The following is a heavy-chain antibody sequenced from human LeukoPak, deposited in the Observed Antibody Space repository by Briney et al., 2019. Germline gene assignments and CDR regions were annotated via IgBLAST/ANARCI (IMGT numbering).Heavy chain of an antibody. D-gene: IGHD3-22*01. J-gene: IGHJ4*02. Sequence: PSETLSLTCTVSGGSISSSSYYWGWIRQPPGKGLEWIGSIYYSVSTYYNPSLKSRVTISVDTSKNQFSLTLSSVTAADTAVYYCARRRYDASGYYPSRGRYFDYWGQGTLVTVSS. CDR2: IYYSVST. CDR1: GGSISSSSYY. V-gene: IGHV4-39*07. CDR3: ARRRYDASGYYPSRGRYFDY.